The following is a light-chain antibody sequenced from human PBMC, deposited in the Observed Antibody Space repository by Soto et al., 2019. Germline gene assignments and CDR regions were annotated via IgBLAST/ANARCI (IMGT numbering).Light chain of an antibody. CDR1: SSNIGSNT. CDR2: RNN. CDR3: AAWDDRLSGFV. V-gene: IGLV1-47*01. J-gene: IGLJ1*01. Sequence: QSVLTQPPSASGTPGQRVTISCSGSSSNIGSNTVNWYQHLPGTAPKLLIYRNNQRPSGVPDRFSGSKSGTSASLAISGLRSEDEADYYCAAWDDRLSGFVFATGTKLTVL.